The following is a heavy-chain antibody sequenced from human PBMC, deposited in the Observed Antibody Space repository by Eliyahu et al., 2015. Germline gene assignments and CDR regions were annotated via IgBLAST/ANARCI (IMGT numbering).Heavy chain of an antibody. D-gene: IGHD3-22*01. Sequence: VQLVESGGGLVKPGGSLTXSXAXSXFAFSNAGMSWIRQAPGKGLEXVGRIKDESDDATTDYTAPVKGRFTISRDDSKSTVYLQMNSLETEDTAVYYCTTYDSSGYFLEYWGQGTLVTVSS. J-gene: IGHJ4*02. V-gene: IGHV3-15*01. CDR1: XFAFSNAG. CDR2: IKDESDDATT. CDR3: TTYDSSGYFLEY.